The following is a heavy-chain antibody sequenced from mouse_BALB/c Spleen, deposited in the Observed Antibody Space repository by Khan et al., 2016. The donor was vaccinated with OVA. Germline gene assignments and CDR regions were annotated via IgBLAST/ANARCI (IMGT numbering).Heavy chain of an antibody. J-gene: IGHJ4*01. V-gene: IGHV1S29*02. Sequence: VQLQQSGPELVKPGASVKISCKASGYTFTDYNMHWVKQSHGESLEWIGYIYPYNGGTGYNQKFKSKATVTVDNSSSTAYMELRSLTSEDSAVYYGAREGIYYGYAMDYWGQGTSVTVSS. CDR3: AREGIYYGYAMDY. D-gene: IGHD2-1*01. CDR2: IYPYNGGT. CDR1: GYTFTDYN.